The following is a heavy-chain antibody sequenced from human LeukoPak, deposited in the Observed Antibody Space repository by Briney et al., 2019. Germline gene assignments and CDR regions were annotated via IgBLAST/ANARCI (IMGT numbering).Heavy chain of an antibody. V-gene: IGHV4-38-2*02. CDR3: ARFIAAASPSY. CDR2: IYHSGST. Sequence: SSETLSLTCTVSGYSISSGYYWGWIRQPPGKGLEWIGSIYHSGSTYYNPSLKSRVTISVDTSKNQFSLKLSSVTAADTAVYYCARFIAAASPSYWGQGTLVTVSS. D-gene: IGHD6-13*01. CDR1: GYSISSGYY. J-gene: IGHJ4*02.